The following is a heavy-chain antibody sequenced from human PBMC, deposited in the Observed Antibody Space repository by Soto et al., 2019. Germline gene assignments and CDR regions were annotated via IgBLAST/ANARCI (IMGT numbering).Heavy chain of an antibody. CDR3: ARIMVRGVITNWFDP. V-gene: IGHV4-39*01. CDR1: GGSISSSTYY. CDR2: VYYSGST. Sequence: QLQLQESGPGLVKPSETLSLTCTVSGGSISSSTYYWGWIRQPPGKGLEWIGSVYYSGSTYYNPSRKSRVTISVDTSKKQFSLKLSSVTAADTAVYYCARIMVRGVITNWFDPWGQGTLVTVS. D-gene: IGHD3-10*01. J-gene: IGHJ5*02.